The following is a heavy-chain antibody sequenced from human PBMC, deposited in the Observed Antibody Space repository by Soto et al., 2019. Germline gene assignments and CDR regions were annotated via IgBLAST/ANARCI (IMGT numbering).Heavy chain of an antibody. CDR1: GGSINNNDYY. CDR2: VYYSGSS. D-gene: IGHD3-22*01. J-gene: IGHJ2*01. Sequence: QLQESGPGLVKPSQTLSLTCSVSGGSINNNDYYWSWIRQTPGQGLEWIGYVYYSGSSDYIPSLKSRLSMSIDKSKNQFHLKLNSVTAAATATYYCAPMTYFYDKWYFDRWGRGTLVTVSS. V-gene: IGHV4-30-4*01. CDR3: APMTYFYDKWYFDR.